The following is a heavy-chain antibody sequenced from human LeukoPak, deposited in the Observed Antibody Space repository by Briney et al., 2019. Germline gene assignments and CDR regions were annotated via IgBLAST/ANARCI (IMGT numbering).Heavy chain of an antibody. V-gene: IGHV4-59*01. CDR3: VRLDPQFDSFDV. CDR2: VFYTGST. D-gene: IGHD6-19*01. CDR1: GGSISTYY. Sequence: SETLSLTCIVSGGSISTYYWTWIRQPPGKGLEWIGNVFYTGSTDYNPSLQSRVTVSVDTSKNQFSLQLTSVAAADTAVYYCVRLDPQFDSFDVWGQGTLVTVSS. J-gene: IGHJ3*01.